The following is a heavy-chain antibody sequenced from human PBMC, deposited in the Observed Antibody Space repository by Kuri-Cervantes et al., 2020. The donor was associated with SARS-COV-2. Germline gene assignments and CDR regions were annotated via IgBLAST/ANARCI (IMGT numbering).Heavy chain of an antibody. CDR2: ISGSGGST. CDR3: AKDEGAGSGSYGDAFDI. CDR1: GFTFSSYA. D-gene: IGHD1-26*01. J-gene: IGHJ3*02. Sequence: GESLKISCAASGFTFSSYAMSWVRQAPGKGLEWVSAISGSGGSTYYADSVKGRFTISRDNSKNTLYLQMNSLRAEDTAVYYCAKDEGAGSGSYGDAFDIWGQGTMVTVSS. V-gene: IGHV3-23*01.